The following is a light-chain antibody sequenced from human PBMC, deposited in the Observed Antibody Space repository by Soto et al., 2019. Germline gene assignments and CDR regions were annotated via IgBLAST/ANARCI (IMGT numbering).Light chain of an antibody. Sequence: QSVLTQPPSVSGAPGQRVTISCTGSSSNIGAGYDVHWYQQLPGTAPKVLIYGNSNRPSGVPDRFSGSKSGTSASLAITGLQAEDEADYYCQSYDSSLSGDVFGTGTKVTVL. CDR1: SSNIGAGYD. V-gene: IGLV1-40*01. CDR3: QSYDSSLSGDV. CDR2: GNS. J-gene: IGLJ1*01.